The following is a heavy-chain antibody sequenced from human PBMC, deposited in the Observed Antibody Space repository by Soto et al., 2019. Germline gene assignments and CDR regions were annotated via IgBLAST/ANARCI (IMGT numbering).Heavy chain of an antibody. V-gene: IGHV4-4*07. D-gene: IGHD3-3*01. Sequence: PXETLSLTCTISGGAIGSHYWTWIRQPAGKGLEWIGRIYSSGSTQYNPSLQSRVTMSLDTSKNQFSLRLESVTAADTAVYYCARGQRFSDWFDTWGQGPLVTVSS. CDR3: ARGQRFSDWFDT. CDR2: IYSSGST. J-gene: IGHJ5*02. CDR1: GGAIGSHY.